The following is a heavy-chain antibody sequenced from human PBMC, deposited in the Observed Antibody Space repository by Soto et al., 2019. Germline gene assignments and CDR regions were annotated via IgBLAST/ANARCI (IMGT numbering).Heavy chain of an antibody. CDR2: ISANSGNT. J-gene: IGHJ4*02. D-gene: IGHD2-21*01. CDR3: ARDRDYSLDY. Sequence: QVKVVQSGVEVKKPGASVKVSCKTSGYPFTTNGISWVRQAPGQGLEWMGWISANSGNTNYAPKFQGRVTLTTDTSTGTAYMEMRSLTSDDSAVYHCARDRDYSLDYWGQGTLVIVSS. V-gene: IGHV1-18*01. CDR1: GYPFTTNG.